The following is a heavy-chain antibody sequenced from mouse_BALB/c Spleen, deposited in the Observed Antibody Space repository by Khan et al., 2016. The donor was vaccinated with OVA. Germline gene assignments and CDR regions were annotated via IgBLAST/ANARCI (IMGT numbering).Heavy chain of an antibody. CDR1: GYTFTSYW. D-gene: IGHD2-4*01. V-gene: IGHV1S81*02. J-gene: IGHJ1*01. CDR3: ARSTMIYWYFDV. Sequence: QVQLQQPGTELVKPGASVKLSCKASGYTFTSYWMHWVKQRPGQGLEWFGEFNPSNGLTNYNDSFKNKATLTVDKSSNKAYMQLSSLTSEDSTVYYCARSTMIYWYFDVWGAGTTVTVSS. CDR2: FNPSNGLT.